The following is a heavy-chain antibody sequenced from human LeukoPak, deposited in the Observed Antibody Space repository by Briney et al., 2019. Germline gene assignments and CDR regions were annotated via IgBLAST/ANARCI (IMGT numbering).Heavy chain of an antibody. Sequence: GGSLRLSCAASGFTFSKYGVHWVRQAPGKGLEWVSSISSSSSYIYYADSVKGRFTISRDNAKNSLYLQMNSLRAEDTAVYYCATVWFGKYYFDYWGQGTLVTVSS. V-gene: IGHV3-21*01. D-gene: IGHD3-10*01. J-gene: IGHJ4*02. CDR1: GFTFSKYG. CDR3: ATVWFGKYYFDY. CDR2: ISSSSSYI.